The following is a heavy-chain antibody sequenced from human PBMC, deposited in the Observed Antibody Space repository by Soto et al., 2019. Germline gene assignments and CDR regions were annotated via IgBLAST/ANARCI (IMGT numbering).Heavy chain of an antibody. D-gene: IGHD3-3*01. CDR1: VGTFSSSA. Sequence: QVQLVQSGAEVKKPGSSVKVSCKASVGTFSSSAISWVRQAPGQGREWMGGIIPIFGTANYAQKFQGSVTITADESTSTAYMELSSLRSEDTAVYYWERDNDCWSGQSDYYYYGMDVCGQGPTVPVSS. V-gene: IGHV1-69*01. CDR2: IIPIFGTA. CDR3: ERDNDCWSGQSDYYYYGMDV. J-gene: IGHJ6*02.